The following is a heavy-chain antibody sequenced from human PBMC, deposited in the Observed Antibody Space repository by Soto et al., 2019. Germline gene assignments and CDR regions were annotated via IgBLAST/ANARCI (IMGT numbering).Heavy chain of an antibody. J-gene: IGHJ5*02. CDR3: ARGRTLLLWFGEVDNWFDP. CDR2: IYYSGST. D-gene: IGHD3-10*01. CDR1: GGSISSGGYY. V-gene: IGHV4-31*03. Sequence: SETLFLTCTVSGGSISSGGYYWSWIRQHPGKGLEWIGYIYYSGSTHYNPSLKSRVTISVDTSKNQFSLKLSSVTAADTAVYYCARGRTLLLWFGEVDNWFDPWGQGTLVTVSS.